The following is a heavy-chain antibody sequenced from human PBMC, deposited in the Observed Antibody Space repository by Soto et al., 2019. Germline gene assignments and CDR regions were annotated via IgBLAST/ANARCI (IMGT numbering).Heavy chain of an antibody. Sequence: ASVTVSCKASGYTFTSYGISWVRQAPGQGLEWMGWISAYNGNTNYAQKLQGRVTMTTDTSTSTAYMELRSLRSDDTAVYYCARTADALRYGIITPLYYYYGMDVWGQGTTVTSP. CDR1: GYTFTSYG. J-gene: IGHJ6*02. CDR2: ISAYNGNT. V-gene: IGHV1-18*04. CDR3: ARTADALRYGIITPLYYYYGMDV. D-gene: IGHD1-20*01.